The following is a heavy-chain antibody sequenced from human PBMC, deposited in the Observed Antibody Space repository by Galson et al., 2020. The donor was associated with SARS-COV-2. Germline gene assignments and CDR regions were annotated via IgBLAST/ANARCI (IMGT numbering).Heavy chain of an antibody. CDR2: IKSKTDGGTT. CDR3: RAYSSSSDGHFFDY. V-gene: IGHV3-15*01. J-gene: IGHJ4*02. Sequence: GGSLRLSCAASGFTFNNAWMSWVRQAPGKGLEWVGRIKSKTDGGTTHYAAPVKGRFTISRDDSKNTLYVQMDSLKTEDTAVYYCRAYSSSSDGHFFDYWGQGTLVTVSS. CDR1: GFTFNNAW. D-gene: IGHD6-6*01.